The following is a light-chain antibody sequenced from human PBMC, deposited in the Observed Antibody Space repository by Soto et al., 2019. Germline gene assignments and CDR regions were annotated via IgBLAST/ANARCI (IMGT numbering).Light chain of an antibody. CDR1: QSVDSY. CDR2: DAS. J-gene: IGKJ2*01. V-gene: IGKV3-11*01. Sequence: EIVLTQSSATLSLSPGERGTLSCRASQSVDSYLAWYQQKPGQAPRLLIYDASNRATGIPARFSGSGSGTDFTLTISSLEPEDFAVYYCQQRSNWPMYTFGQGTKLEIK. CDR3: QQRSNWPMYT.